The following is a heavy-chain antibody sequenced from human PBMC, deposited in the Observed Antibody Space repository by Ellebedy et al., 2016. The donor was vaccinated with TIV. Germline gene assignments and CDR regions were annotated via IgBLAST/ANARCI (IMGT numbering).Heavy chain of an antibody. CDR2: IYPGDSQT. CDR1: GYSFSMYW. J-gene: IGHJ6*03. D-gene: IGHD3-10*01. Sequence: GGSLRLSXKGSGYSFSMYWIGWVRQVPGKGLEWMGIIYPGDSQTTYSPSFEGQVTMSADKSSNTAYLQWSNLKASDTAMYYCARHRGVSPRYYYMDVWGKGTPVTVS. V-gene: IGHV5-51*01. CDR3: ARHRGVSPRYYYMDV.